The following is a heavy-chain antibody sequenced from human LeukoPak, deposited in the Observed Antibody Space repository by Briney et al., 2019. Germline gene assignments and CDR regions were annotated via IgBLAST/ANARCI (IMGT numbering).Heavy chain of an antibody. CDR2: MYYSGST. V-gene: IGHV4-59*01. D-gene: IGHD1-1*01. CDR3: ARGRRESTKPNDADDI. J-gene: IGHJ3*02. CDR1: GGSISSYY. Sequence: SETLSLTCSVSGGSISSYYWSWIRQPPAKGLEWVGYMYYSGSTHYNPSLESRVTISVDTSKKQLSLKLTSVTSADTAVCYCARGRRESTKPNDADDISLQGTIVTDSS.